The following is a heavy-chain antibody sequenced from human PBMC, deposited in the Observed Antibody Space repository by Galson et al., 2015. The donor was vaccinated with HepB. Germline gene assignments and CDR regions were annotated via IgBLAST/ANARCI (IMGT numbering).Heavy chain of an antibody. V-gene: IGHV3-33*01. CDR3: ARDMGNRYFDL. CDR1: GLTFSSYG. D-gene: IGHD7-27*01. J-gene: IGHJ2*01. CDR2: IWYDGSNK. Sequence: SLRLSCAASGLTFSSYGMHWVRQAPGKGLEWVAFIWYDGSNKYYADSVKGRFTISRDNSKNTLYLQMNSLRAEDTAVYYCARDMGNRYFDLWGRGTLVTVSS.